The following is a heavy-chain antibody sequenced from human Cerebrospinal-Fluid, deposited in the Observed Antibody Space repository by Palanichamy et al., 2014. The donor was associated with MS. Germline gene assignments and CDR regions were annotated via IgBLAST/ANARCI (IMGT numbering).Heavy chain of an antibody. CDR1: AAPSTVPITT. Sequence: QLQLQESGPGLGEGLRRPCPSPALSLAAPSTVPITTGPGSASPQERGQSGLGVSIMVGNTYYNPSLKSRFTMSVDTSKNQFSLKLRSVTAADMAIYYCARHHLGTVGVADLIKDTFDYWGQGTLAPVSS. CDR2: SIMVGNT. V-gene: IGHV4-39*01. J-gene: IGHJ4*02. CDR3: ARHHLGTVGVADLIKDTFDY. D-gene: IGHD4-11*01.